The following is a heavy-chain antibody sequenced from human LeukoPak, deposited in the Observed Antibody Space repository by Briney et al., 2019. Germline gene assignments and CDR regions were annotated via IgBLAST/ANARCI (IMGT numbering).Heavy chain of an antibody. CDR2: IYYSGST. V-gene: IGHV4-39*01. Sequence: PSETLSLTCTVSGGSISSSSYYWGWIRQPPGKGLEWIGSIYYSGSTYYNPSLKSRVTISADTSKNQFSLKLSSVTAADTAVYYCAGEEYYYDSSGTGYWGQGTLVTVSS. D-gene: IGHD3-22*01. CDR3: AGEEYYYDSSGTGY. CDR1: GGSISSSSYY. J-gene: IGHJ4*02.